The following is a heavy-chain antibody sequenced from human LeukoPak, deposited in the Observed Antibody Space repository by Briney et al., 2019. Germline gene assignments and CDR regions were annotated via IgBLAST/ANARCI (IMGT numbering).Heavy chain of an antibody. D-gene: IGHD5-12*01. J-gene: IGHJ4*02. CDR1: GGSINSYY. V-gene: IGHV4-59*01. CDR3: ARGEIRGYSAFDNLDF. Sequence: SETLSLTCTVSGGSINSYYWSWIRQPPGKGLEWIGYVFYSGSTNYNPSLKSRVSMSVDTSKNQFSLTLTSVTVADTAFYYCARGEIRGYSAFDNLDFWGLGTHVTVSS. CDR2: VFYSGST.